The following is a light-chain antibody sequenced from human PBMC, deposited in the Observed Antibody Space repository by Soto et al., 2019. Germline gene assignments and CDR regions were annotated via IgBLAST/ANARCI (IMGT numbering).Light chain of an antibody. Sequence: DIQMTQSPSTLSASVGDRVTITCRASQTIDSWLAWYQQRPGKPPNLLIYKASTLASGVPSRFSGSGSGTEFTLTINSLQPDDFETYYCQQYHIYSGKFGNGTKVDI. V-gene: IGKV1-5*03. CDR2: KAS. J-gene: IGKJ1*01. CDR3: QQYHIYSGK. CDR1: QTIDSW.